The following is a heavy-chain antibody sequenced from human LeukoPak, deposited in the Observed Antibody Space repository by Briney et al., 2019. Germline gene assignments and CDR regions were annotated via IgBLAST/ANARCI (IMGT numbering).Heavy chain of an antibody. V-gene: IGHV3-11*06. CDR2: ISSSSSYT. J-gene: IGHJ4*02. Sequence: GGSLRLPCAASGFTFSDYYMSWIRQAPGKGLEWVSYISSSSSYTNYADSVKGRFTISRDNAKNSLYLQMNSLRAEDTAVYYCAREDYSNDYWGQGTLVTVSS. CDR3: AREDYSNDY. D-gene: IGHD4-11*01. CDR1: GFTFSDYY.